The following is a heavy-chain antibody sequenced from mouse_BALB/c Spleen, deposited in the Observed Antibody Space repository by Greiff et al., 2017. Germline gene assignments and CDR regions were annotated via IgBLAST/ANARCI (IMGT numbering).Heavy chain of an antibody. CDR1: GYSITSDYA. Sequence: EVQLQESGPGLVKPSQSLSLTCTVTGYSITSDYAWNWIRQFPGNKLEWMGYISYSGSTSYNPSLKSRISITRDTSKNQFFLQLNSVTTEDTATYYCAISITTVGYFDVWGAGTTVTVSS. D-gene: IGHD1-1*01. V-gene: IGHV3-2*02. CDR3: AISITTVGYFDV. J-gene: IGHJ1*01. CDR2: ISYSGST.